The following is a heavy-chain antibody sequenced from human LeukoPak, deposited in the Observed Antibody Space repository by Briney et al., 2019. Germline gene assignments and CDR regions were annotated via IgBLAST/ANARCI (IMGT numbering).Heavy chain of an antibody. CDR1: GFTFSSYS. V-gene: IGHV3-21*01. D-gene: IGHD2-2*01. J-gene: IGHJ4*02. CDR2: ISSSSSYI. Sequence: GGSLRLSCAASGFTFSSYSMNWVRQAPGEGLEWVSSISSSSSYIYYADSVKGRFTICRDNAKNSLYLQMNSLRAEDTAVYYCARDGGWSSTSCYVSWGQGTLVTVSS. CDR3: ARDGGWSSTSCYVS.